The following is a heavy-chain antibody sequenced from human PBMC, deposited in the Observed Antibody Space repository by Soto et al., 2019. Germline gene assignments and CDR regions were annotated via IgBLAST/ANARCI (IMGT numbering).Heavy chain of an antibody. V-gene: IGHV1-8*01. CDR1: GYTFTSYD. CDR3: AREYSSGWSKD. J-gene: IGHJ4*02. Sequence: QVQLVQSGAEVKKPGASVKVSCKASGYTFTSYDINWVRQATGQGLEWMGWMNPNSGNTGYAQKFQGRVTLTRNPSISTAYVELSSLRFEERAVNYCAREYSSGWSKDWGQGTRVTVSS. D-gene: IGHD6-19*01. CDR2: MNPNSGNT.